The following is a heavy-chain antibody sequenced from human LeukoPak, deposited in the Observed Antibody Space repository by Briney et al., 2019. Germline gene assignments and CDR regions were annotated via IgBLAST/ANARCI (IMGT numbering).Heavy chain of an antibody. D-gene: IGHD3-10*01. Sequence: GGSLRLSCAASGFTFSSYSMNWVRQAPGKGLEWVSSISSSSSYIYYADSVKGRFTISRDNAKNSLYLQMNSLRAEDTAVYYCAKYGSGIYNWFDPWGQGTLVTVSS. CDR2: ISSSSSYI. CDR1: GFTFSSYS. CDR3: AKYGSGIYNWFDP. J-gene: IGHJ5*02. V-gene: IGHV3-21*01.